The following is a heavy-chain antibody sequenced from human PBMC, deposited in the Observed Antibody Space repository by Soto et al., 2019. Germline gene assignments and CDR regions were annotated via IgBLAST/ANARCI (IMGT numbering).Heavy chain of an antibody. V-gene: IGHV1-69*01. D-gene: IGHD5-12*01. CDR1: GGTFNSYA. CDR2: IIPIFGTA. Sequence: QVQLVQSGAEVKKPGSSVKVSCKASGGTFNSYAISWVRQAPGQGLEWMGGIIPIFGTAKYAQKFQGRVTITADDSTNTGYLELTKLTSEDTAVYFCTRVGYTSGPTFDYWGQGTLVIVSS. J-gene: IGHJ4*02. CDR3: TRVGYTSGPTFDY.